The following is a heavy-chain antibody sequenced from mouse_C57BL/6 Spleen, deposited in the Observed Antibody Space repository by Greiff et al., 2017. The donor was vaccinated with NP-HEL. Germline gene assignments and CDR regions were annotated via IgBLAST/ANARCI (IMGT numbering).Heavy chain of an antibody. J-gene: IGHJ1*03. CDR1: GYTFTSYW. D-gene: IGHD4-1*01. Sequence: QVQLQQPGAELVKPGASVKLSCKASGYTFTSYWMHWVKLRPGQGLEWIGMIHPNSGSTNYNEKSMSKATLTVDNSSSTAYMQLSSLTTEDSAVYYCAREGNWDGYFDVWGTGTTVTVSS. V-gene: IGHV1-64*01. CDR3: AREGNWDGYFDV. CDR2: IHPNSGST.